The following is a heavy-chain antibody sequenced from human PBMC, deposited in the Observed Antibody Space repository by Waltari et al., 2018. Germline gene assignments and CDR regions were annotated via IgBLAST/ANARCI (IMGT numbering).Heavy chain of an antibody. CDR2: VIPILGIT. D-gene: IGHD1-26*01. CDR1: GDGFSTFG. V-gene: IGHV1-69*04. CDR3: TRELSGSSPF. J-gene: IGHJ4*02. Sequence: QVLLVQSGTEFKKPGASVNVSCKVSGDGFSTFGFAWVRQAPGQGPEWMGMVIPILGITQYSQKFQDRVAIIADKSTNTVYMEVTTLRFDDTAVYFCTRELSGSSPFWGQGTLVTVSS.